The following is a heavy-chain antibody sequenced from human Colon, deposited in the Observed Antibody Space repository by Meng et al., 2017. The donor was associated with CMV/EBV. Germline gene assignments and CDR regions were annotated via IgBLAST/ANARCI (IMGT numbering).Heavy chain of an antibody. D-gene: IGHD6-6*01. Sequence: GSLRLSCTVSGGSISSYYWSWIRQPPGKGLEWIGYIYYSGSTNYNPSLKSRVTISVDTSKNQLSLKLSSVTAADTAVYYCARGPLVAYYWGQGTLVTVSS. V-gene: IGHV4-59*01. CDR3: ARGPLVAYY. CDR1: GGSISSYY. CDR2: IYYSGST. J-gene: IGHJ4*02.